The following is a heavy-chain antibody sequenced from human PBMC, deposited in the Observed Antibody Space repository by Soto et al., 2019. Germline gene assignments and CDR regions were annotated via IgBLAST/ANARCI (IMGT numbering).Heavy chain of an antibody. CDR3: AREPDSSGIRGI. CDR2: IYHSGST. Sequence: PSETLSLTCAVSGYSISSGYYWGLIRQPPGKGLEWIGSIYHSGSTYYNPSLKSRVTISVDTSKNQFSLKLSYVTAADTAVYYCAREPDSSGIRGIWGQGTMVTVSS. D-gene: IGHD3-22*01. V-gene: IGHV4-38-2*02. CDR1: GYSISSGYY. J-gene: IGHJ3*02.